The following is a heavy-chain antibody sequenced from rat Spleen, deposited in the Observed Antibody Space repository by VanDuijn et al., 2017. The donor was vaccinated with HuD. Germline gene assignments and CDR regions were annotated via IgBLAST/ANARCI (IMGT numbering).Heavy chain of an antibody. V-gene: IGHV5-7*01. CDR1: GFTFSDYN. CDR3: ARRHYGYTDYFDY. Sequence: EVQLVESGGGLVQPGRSLKLSCAASGFTFSDYNMAWVRQAPKKGLEWVASISPSGGRSNYRDSVKGRFTISRDKAKSTLYLQMDSLGSEDTATYYCARRHYGYTDYFDYWGQGVMVTVSS. J-gene: IGHJ2*01. CDR2: ISPSGGRS. D-gene: IGHD1-11*01.